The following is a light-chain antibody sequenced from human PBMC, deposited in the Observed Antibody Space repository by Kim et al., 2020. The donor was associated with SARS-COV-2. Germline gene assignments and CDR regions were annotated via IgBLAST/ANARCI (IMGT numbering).Light chain of an antibody. CDR3: QQRGS. Sequence: GPLSLSPGDRAPLSCRARQGVSNYLAWYQQKPGQAPRLLIYEASKRAAGIPARFSGSGSGTDFTLTISRLEPGDSAVYFCQQRGSFGQGTRLEIK. CDR2: EAS. V-gene: IGKV3-11*01. CDR1: QGVSNY. J-gene: IGKJ5*01.